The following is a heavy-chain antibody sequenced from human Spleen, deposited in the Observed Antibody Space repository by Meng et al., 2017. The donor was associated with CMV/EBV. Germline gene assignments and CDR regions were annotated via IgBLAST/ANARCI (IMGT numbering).Heavy chain of an antibody. D-gene: IGHD6-6*01. CDR1: GGSVSSSSYY. CDR2: ISYSGST. Sequence: AETLSLTCTVSGGSVSSSSYYWNWIRQPPGKGRECIGYISYSGSTNYNPSLKSRVTITGDTSKNQFPLKLSSVTSSDTAVYYCARATSPHYSFDFWGQGTLVTVSS. V-gene: IGHV4-61*01. J-gene: IGHJ4*02. CDR3: ARATSPHYSFDF.